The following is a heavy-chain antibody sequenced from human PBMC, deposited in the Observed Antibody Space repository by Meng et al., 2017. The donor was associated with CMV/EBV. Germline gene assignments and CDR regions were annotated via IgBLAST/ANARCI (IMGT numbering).Heavy chain of an antibody. D-gene: IGHD5-18*01. J-gene: IGHJ4*02. Sequence: QGTLQESGPGLVKPSETLSLTWTVSGGSISSYYWSWIRQPAGKGLEWIGRIYTSGSTNYNPSLKSRVTMSVDTSKNQFSLKLSSVTAADTAVYYCARHGDTAMVVGIDYWGQGTLVTVSS. V-gene: IGHV4-4*07. CDR3: ARHGDTAMVVGIDY. CDR2: IYTSGST. CDR1: GGSISSYY.